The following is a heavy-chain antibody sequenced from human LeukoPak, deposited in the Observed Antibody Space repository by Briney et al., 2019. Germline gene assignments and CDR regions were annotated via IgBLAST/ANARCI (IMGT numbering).Heavy chain of an antibody. V-gene: IGHV4-59*01. J-gene: IGHJ4*02. D-gene: IGHD6-19*01. CDR3: ARAMSSGWYFLDY. CDR1: GGSISSYY. Sequence: PSETLSLTCTVSGGSISSYYWSWIRQPPGKGLEWIGYIYYSGSTNYNPSLKSRVTISVDTSKNQFSLKLSSVTAADTAVYYCARAMSSGWYFLDYWGQGTLVTVSS. CDR2: IYYSGST.